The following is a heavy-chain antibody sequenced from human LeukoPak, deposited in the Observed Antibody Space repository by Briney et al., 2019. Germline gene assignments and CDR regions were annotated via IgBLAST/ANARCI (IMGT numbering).Heavy chain of an antibody. V-gene: IGHV5-51*01. CDR2: IYPGDSDT. CDR3: ARHGMVAATNYYYYMDV. Sequence: GESLKISCKGSGYSFTSYWIAWVRQMPGKGLEWMGIIYPGDSDTRYSPSFQGQVTISADKSISTAYLQWSSLKASDTAMYYCARHGMVAATNYYYYMDVWGKGTTVTVSS. CDR1: GYSFTSYW. D-gene: IGHD6-13*01. J-gene: IGHJ6*03.